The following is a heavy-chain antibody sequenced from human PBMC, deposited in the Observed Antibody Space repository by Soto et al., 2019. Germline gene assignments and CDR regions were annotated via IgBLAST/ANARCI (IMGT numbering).Heavy chain of an antibody. CDR2: ISSYNDNT. CDR3: VRDHYYVSGTLYDYGMDV. Sequence: QVKLVQSGAEVKKPGASVKVSCKASGYTFTSYSISWVRQAPGQGLEWMGWISSYNDNTNYAQNLQGRVTMTTDTSTNTAYMELRSLRSDDTAVYYCVRDHYYVSGTLYDYGMDVWGQGTTVTVSS. CDR1: GYTFTSYS. D-gene: IGHD3-10*01. V-gene: IGHV1-18*04. J-gene: IGHJ6*02.